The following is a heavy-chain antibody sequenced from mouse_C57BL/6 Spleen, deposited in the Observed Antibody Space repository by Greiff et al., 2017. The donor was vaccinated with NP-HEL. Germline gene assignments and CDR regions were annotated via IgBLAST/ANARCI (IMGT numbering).Heavy chain of an antibody. CDR3: ARQNYYGT. Sequence: EVKVVESGGGLVKPGGSLKLSCAASGFTFSSYTMSWVRQTPEKRLEWVATISGGGGNTYYPDSVKGRFTISRDNAKNTLYLQMSSLRSEDTALYYCARQNYYGTWGQGTLVTVSA. CDR1: GFTFSSYT. V-gene: IGHV5-9*01. J-gene: IGHJ3*01. D-gene: IGHD1-1*01. CDR2: ISGGGGNT.